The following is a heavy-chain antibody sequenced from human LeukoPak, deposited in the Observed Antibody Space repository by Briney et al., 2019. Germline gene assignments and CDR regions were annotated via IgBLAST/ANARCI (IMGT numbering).Heavy chain of an antibody. Sequence: SETLSLTCAVYGGSFSGYYWSWIRQPPGKGLEWIGEINHSGSTNYNPFLKSRVTISVDTSKNQFSLNLNSVTAADTAAYYCARRHWYFDLWGRGTLVTVSS. CDR3: ARRHWYFDL. V-gene: IGHV4-34*01. J-gene: IGHJ2*01. CDR1: GGSFSGYY. CDR2: INHSGST.